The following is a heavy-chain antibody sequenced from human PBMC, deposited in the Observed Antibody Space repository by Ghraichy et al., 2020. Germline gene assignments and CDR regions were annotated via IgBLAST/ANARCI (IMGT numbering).Heavy chain of an antibody. CDR3: ARNPGRPFGGVIATHHDAFDI. CDR1: GGSISSSNW. J-gene: IGHJ3*02. V-gene: IGHV4-4*02. D-gene: IGHD3-16*02. CDR2: IYHSGST. Sequence: SETLSLTCAVSGGSISSSNWWSWVRQPPGKGLEWIGEIYHSGSTNYNPSLKSRVTISVDKSKNQFSLKLSSVTAADTAVYYCARNPGRPFGGVIATHHDAFDIWGHGTMVTVSS.